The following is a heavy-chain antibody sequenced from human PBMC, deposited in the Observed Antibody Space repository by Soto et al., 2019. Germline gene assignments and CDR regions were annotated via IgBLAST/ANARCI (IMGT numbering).Heavy chain of an antibody. D-gene: IGHD6-6*01. CDR2: INPSGGST. CDR3: ARDRRGIADRPGYYYYGMDV. CDR1: GYTFTSYY. V-gene: IGHV1-46*01. J-gene: IGHJ6*02. Sequence: ASVKVSCKASGYTFTSYYMHWVRQAPGQGLEWMGIINPSGGSTSYAQKFQGRVTMTRDTSTSTVYMELSSLRSEDTAVYYCARDRRGIADRPGYYYYGMDVWGQGTTVTVSS.